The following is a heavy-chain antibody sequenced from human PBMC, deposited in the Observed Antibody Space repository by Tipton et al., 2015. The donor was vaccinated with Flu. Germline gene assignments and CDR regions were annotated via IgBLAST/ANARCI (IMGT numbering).Heavy chain of an antibody. CDR3: ARDLRGDSDY. CDR2: ISGRGGTT. V-gene: IGHV3-48*03. J-gene: IGHJ4*02. D-gene: IGHD2-15*01. CDR1: GFTFSSYE. Sequence: SLRLSCAASGFTFSSYEMNWVRQAPGKGLEWISYISGRGGTTYYADSVKGRFTISRDNTRKSVFLHMNSLRAEDTAVYYCARDLRGDSDYWGQGARVTVSS.